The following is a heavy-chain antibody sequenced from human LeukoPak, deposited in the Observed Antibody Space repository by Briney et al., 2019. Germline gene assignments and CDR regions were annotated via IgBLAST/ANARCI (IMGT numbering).Heavy chain of an antibody. Sequence: GGSLRLSCAASGFTFSNFAMSWVRQTPGTGPAWLSAISPDGNYIYYADSVKGRFTTSRDNSKNTLYLQMTSLRVEDTAVYFCVSQRDHRVAVAGSFDNWGQGTLISVSP. CDR1: GFTFSNFA. D-gene: IGHD6-19*01. J-gene: IGHJ4*02. CDR2: ISPDGNYI. CDR3: VSQRDHRVAVAGSFDN. V-gene: IGHV3-23*01.